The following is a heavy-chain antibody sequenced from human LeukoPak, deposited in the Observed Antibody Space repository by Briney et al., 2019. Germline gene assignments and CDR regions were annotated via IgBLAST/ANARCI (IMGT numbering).Heavy chain of an antibody. Sequence: ASVTVSFTASGYTFTIYDSNWVRQATGQGLGWMGWMNPNSGNTGYAQKFQGRVTMTRSTSISTAYMELRSLRSDDTAVYYCARGASRSFDYWGQGTLVTVSS. CDR1: GYTFTIYD. CDR3: ARGASRSFDY. J-gene: IGHJ4*02. V-gene: IGHV1-8*01. CDR2: MNPNSGNT.